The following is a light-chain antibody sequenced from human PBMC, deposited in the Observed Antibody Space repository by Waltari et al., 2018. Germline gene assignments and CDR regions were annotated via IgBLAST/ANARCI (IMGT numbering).Light chain of an antibody. Sequence: DVVMTQFPLSLPVTPGEPASISCRSSRSRLHSNGYNYLDWYLQKPGQSPQLLIYLGSNRASGVPDRFSGSGSGTDFTLKISRVEAEDVGVYYCMQALQTPLTFGGGTKVEIK. J-gene: IGKJ4*01. CDR2: LGS. V-gene: IGKV2-28*01. CDR1: RSRLHSNGYNY. CDR3: MQALQTPLT.